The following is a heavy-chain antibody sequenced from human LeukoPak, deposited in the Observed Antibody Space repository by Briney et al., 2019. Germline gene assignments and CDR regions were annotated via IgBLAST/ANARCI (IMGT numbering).Heavy chain of an antibody. Sequence: PSETLSLTCAVSGDSINNYHWSWIRQPPGKGLEWIGYIYYSGSTNYNPSLKSRVTISIDTSKNQFSLKLNSVTAADTAVYYCARDLGSSGYGFDSWGPGTLVTVSP. CDR1: GDSINNYH. CDR3: ARDLGSSGYGFDS. D-gene: IGHD5-12*01. V-gene: IGHV4-59*01. CDR2: IYYSGST. J-gene: IGHJ5*01.